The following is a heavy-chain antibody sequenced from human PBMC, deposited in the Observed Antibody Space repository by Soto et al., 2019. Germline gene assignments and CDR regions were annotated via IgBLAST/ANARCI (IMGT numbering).Heavy chain of an antibody. D-gene: IGHD5-12*01. V-gene: IGHV1-2*02. CDR2: INPNNGDT. CDR1: GYTFTGYY. Sequence: ASVKVSCKASGYTFTGYYIHWVRQAPGQGLEWMGWINPNNGDTNFAQKFQGRVTMTRDTSTSTAYMELSSLRFDDTAVYYCASHSGYDYVFDYWCQGTLLTVSS. J-gene: IGHJ4*02. CDR3: ASHSGYDYVFDY.